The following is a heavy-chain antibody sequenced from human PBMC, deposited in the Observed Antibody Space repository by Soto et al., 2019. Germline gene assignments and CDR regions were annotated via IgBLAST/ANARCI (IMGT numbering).Heavy chain of an antibody. D-gene: IGHD6-19*01. Sequence: GGSLRLSCAASGFTFSSYGMHWVRQAPGKGLEWVAVISYDGSNKYYADSVKGRFTISRDNSKNTLYLQMNSLRAEDTAVYYCAKAPVSGSSGLIRIDYWGQGTLVTVSS. CDR3: AKAPVSGSSGLIRIDY. CDR1: GFTFSSYG. J-gene: IGHJ4*02. V-gene: IGHV3-30*18. CDR2: ISYDGSNK.